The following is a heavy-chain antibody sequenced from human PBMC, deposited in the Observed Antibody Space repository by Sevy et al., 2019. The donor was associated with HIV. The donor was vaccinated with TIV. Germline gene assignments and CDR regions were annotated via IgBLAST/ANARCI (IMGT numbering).Heavy chain of an antibody. CDR3: VAANTWEDY. CDR2: VNSDGSST. J-gene: IGHJ4*02. D-gene: IGHD1-26*01. Sequence: GESLKISCSASGFTFGSYWMHWVRQAPGKGLVWISGVNSDGSSTNYADSVKGRFTMSRDSAKNTLYLQMNSLRAEDTAVYFCVAANTWEDYWGQGTLVTVSS. CDR1: GFTFGSYW. V-gene: IGHV3-74*01.